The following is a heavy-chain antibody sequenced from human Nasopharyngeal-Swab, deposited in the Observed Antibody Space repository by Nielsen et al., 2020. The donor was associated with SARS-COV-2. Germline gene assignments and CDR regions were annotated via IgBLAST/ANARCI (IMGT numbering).Heavy chain of an antibody. CDR3: ANLYSSRENY. CDR1: GYTFSSYW. D-gene: IGHD6-13*01. V-gene: IGHV3-74*01. J-gene: IGHJ4*02. CDR2: INIDGSVT. Sequence: GESLKISCTASGYTFSSYWMHWVRQVPGKGLVWVSRINIDGSVTDYADSVKGRFTISRDNARNTLYLQMNSLRGEDTAVYYCANLYSSRENYWGQGILVTVSS.